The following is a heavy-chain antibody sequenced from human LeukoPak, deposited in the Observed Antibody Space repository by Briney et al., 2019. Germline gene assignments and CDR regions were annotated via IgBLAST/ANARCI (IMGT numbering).Heavy chain of an antibody. D-gene: IGHD6-13*01. Sequence: SETLSLTCTVSGGSISSYYWGWIRQPPGKGLEWIGYIYYSGSTNYNPSLKSRVTISVDTSKNQFSLKLSSVTAADTAVYYCSVGSSWYSPYTFDIWGQGTMVTVSS. J-gene: IGHJ3*02. V-gene: IGHV4-59*08. CDR1: GGSISSYY. CDR3: SVGSSWYSPYTFDI. CDR2: IYYSGST.